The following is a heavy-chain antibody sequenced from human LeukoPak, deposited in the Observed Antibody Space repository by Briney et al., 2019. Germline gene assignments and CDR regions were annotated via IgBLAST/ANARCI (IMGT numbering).Heavy chain of an antibody. CDR2: ISGSGVYT. D-gene: IGHD5-18*01. V-gene: IGHV3-23*01. CDR1: GFTFSIYA. Sequence: PGGSLRLSCAASGFTFSIYAMTWVRQAPGKGLEWVSGISGSGVYTSYADSVKGRFTISRDNSKNTVYLQMNSLRAEDTALYYCAKDRDGYGPYYFDHWGQGTLVTVSS. CDR3: AKDRDGYGPYYFDH. J-gene: IGHJ4*02.